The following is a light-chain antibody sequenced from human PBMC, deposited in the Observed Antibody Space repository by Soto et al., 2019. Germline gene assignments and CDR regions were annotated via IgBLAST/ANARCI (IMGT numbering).Light chain of an antibody. CDR3: SSYTSNSAPYV. Sequence: QSALTQPASVSGSPGQSITISCTGTSSDVGVYNYVSWYQQHPGKAPQLMIYDVTNRPSGVSIRFSGSKSGNTACLTISGLQAEDEADYYCSSYTSNSAPYVFGSGTKLTVL. CDR2: DVT. CDR1: SSDVGVYNY. J-gene: IGLJ1*01. V-gene: IGLV2-14*01.